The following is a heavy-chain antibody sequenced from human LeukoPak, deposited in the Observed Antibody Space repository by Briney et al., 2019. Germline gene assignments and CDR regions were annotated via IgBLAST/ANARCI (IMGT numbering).Heavy chain of an antibody. Sequence: ASVKVSCKASDYTFSRYGISWVRQAPGQGLEWMGWISAYNGDTKYAQKFQGRVTMTTDTSTSTGYMELRNLRSDDTAVYYCAREESFDSNWFDPWGQGTLVTVSS. CDR3: AREESFDSNWFDP. D-gene: IGHD2/OR15-2a*01. CDR2: ISAYNGDT. CDR1: DYTFSRYG. V-gene: IGHV1-18*01. J-gene: IGHJ5*02.